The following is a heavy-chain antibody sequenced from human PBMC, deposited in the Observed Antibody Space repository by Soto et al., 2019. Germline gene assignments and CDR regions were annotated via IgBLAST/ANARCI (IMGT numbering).Heavy chain of an antibody. V-gene: IGHV3-15*07. CDR1: GFTFSNAW. CDR2: IKSKTDGETT. J-gene: IGHJ4*02. CDR3: TTRYSGYDY. D-gene: IGHD5-12*01. Sequence: GSLRLSCAASGFTFSNAWMNWVRQAPGKGLEWVGRIKSKTDGETTDYAAPVKGRFSISRDDLKNTLYLQMNSLKTEDTAVYYCTTRYSGYDYWGQGIMVTVSS.